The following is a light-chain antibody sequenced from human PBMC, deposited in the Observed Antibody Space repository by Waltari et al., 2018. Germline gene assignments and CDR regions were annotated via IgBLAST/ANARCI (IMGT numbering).Light chain of an antibody. J-gene: IGLJ3*02. CDR2: RNN. V-gene: IGLV1-47*01. CDR3: AAWDDSLSRWL. CDR1: SSNIGSNY. Sequence: QSVLTQPPPASGTPGQRVTISCSGRSSNIGSNYVYWYQPVPGAAPQLLLYRNNQRPSGVPDRFSGSKSGTSASLAISGLRSEDEADYYCAAWDDSLSRWLLGGGTKLTVL.